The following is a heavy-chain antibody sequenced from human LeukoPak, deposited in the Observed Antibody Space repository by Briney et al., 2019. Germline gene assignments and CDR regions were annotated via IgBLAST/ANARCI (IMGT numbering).Heavy chain of an antibody. CDR2: INHSGST. CDR3: ARDPVGMVRGVIEPSFDY. D-gene: IGHD3-10*01. V-gene: IGHV4-34*01. Sequence: SETLSLTCAVYGGSFSGYYWSWIRQPPGKGLEWIGEINHSGSTNYNPSLKSRVTISVDTSKNQFSLKLSSVTAADTAVYYCARDPVGMVRGVIEPSFDYWGQGTLVTASS. J-gene: IGHJ4*02. CDR1: GGSFSGYY.